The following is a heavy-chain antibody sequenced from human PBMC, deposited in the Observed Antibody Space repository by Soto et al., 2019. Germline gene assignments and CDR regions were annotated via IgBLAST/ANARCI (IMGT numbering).Heavy chain of an antibody. D-gene: IGHD3-10*01. J-gene: IGHJ6*03. Sequence: ASVKVSCKVSGYTLTELSMHWVRQAPGKGLEWKGGFDPEDGETIYAQKFQGRVTMTEDTPTDTAYMELSSLRSEDTAVYYCARTQWFGELDYYYYYMDVWGKGTTVTVSS. CDR2: FDPEDGET. CDR3: ARTQWFGELDYYYYYMDV. CDR1: GYTLTELS. V-gene: IGHV1-24*01.